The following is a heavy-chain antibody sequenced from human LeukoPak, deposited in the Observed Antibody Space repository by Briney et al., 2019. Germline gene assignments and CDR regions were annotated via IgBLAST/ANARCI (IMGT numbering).Heavy chain of an antibody. D-gene: IGHD2-15*01. Sequence: GGSLRLSCAASGFTFSSYAMSWVRQAPGKGLEWVSAISGSGGSTYYADSVKGRFTISRGNSKNTLYLQMNSLRAEDTAVYYCAKGYCSGGSCYFDYWGQGTLVTVSS. J-gene: IGHJ4*02. V-gene: IGHV3-23*01. CDR3: AKGYCSGGSCYFDY. CDR2: ISGSGGST. CDR1: GFTFSSYA.